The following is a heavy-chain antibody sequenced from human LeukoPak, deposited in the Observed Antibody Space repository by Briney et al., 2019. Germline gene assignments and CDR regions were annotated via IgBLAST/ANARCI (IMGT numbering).Heavy chain of an antibody. D-gene: IGHD3-22*01. CDR2: IYTSGST. V-gene: IGHV4-61*02. CDR3: AREYYDSSLATQYFQH. CDR1: GGSICSGSYY. J-gene: IGHJ1*01. Sequence: SQTLSLTCTVSGGSICSGSYYWSWIRQPAGKGLEWIGRIYTSGSTNYNPSLKSRVTISVDTSKNQFSLKLSSVTAADTAVYYCAREYYDSSLATQYFQHWGQGTLVTVSS.